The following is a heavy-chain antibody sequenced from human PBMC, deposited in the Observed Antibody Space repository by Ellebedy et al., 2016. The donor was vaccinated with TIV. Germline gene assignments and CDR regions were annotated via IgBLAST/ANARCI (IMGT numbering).Heavy chain of an antibody. CDR1: GGSFSGYY. V-gene: IGHV4-34*01. CDR3: ARGTGPYYYDSSGYRY. J-gene: IGHJ4*02. D-gene: IGHD3-22*01. Sequence: GSLRLSCAVYGGSFSGYYWSWIRQPPGKGLEWIGEINHSGSTNYNPSLKSRVTISVDTSKNQFSLKLSSVTAADTAVYYCARGTGPYYYDSSGYRYWGQGTLVTVSS. CDR2: INHSGST.